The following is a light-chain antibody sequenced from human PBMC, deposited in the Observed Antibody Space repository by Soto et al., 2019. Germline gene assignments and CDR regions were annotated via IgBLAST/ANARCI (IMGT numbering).Light chain of an antibody. CDR1: SSDIGSYDL. V-gene: IGLV2-23*02. J-gene: IGLJ1*01. CDR3: CSFADFTYV. Sequence: QSVLAQPASVSGSPGQSITISCTETSSDIGSYDLVSWYQQHPGTAPKLIIYEVTKRPSGVSTRFSGSKSGNTASLTISGLLAVDEADYYCCSFADFTYVFGTGTKGTVL. CDR2: EVT.